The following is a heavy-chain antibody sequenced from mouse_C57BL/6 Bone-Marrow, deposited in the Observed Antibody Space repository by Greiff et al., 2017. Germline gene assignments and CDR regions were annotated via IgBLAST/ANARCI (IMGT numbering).Heavy chain of an antibody. Sequence: VQLQQSGPGLVEPSQSLSITCTVSGFSLTSYAISWVRQPPGKGLEWLGVLWTGGGTNYNSALKSRLSISKDNSKSQVFLKMNSLQTDDTARYYCARNLDYWGQGTTLTVSS. J-gene: IGHJ2*01. CDR1: GFSLTSYA. V-gene: IGHV2-9-1*01. CDR2: LWTGGGT. CDR3: ARNLDY.